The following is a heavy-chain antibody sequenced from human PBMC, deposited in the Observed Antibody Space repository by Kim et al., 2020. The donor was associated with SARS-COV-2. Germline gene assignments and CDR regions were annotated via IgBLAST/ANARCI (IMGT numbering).Heavy chain of an antibody. D-gene: IGHD5-12*01. CDR2: IGTAGDT. Sequence: GGSLRLSCAASGFTFSSYDMHWVRQAPGKGLEWVSAIGTAGDTSFQGSVKGRFTISRENAKNSLYLQMNSLRAGDTAVYYCARGGRWLQFRSVPSLDYWGQGTLVTVSS. J-gene: IGHJ4*02. CDR1: GFTFSSYD. CDR3: ARGGRWLQFRSVPSLDY. V-gene: IGHV3-13*01.